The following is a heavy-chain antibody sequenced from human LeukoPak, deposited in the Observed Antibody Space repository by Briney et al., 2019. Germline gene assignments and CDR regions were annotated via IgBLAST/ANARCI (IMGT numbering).Heavy chain of an antibody. V-gene: IGHV3-20*04. Sequence: GGSLRLSCAASGFTFDDYGMSWVRQAPGKGLEWVSGINWNGGGTGYADSVKGRFTISRDNAKNSLYLQMNSLRAEDTALYYCARVRGSSWYSDYWGQGTLVTVSS. D-gene: IGHD6-13*01. J-gene: IGHJ4*02. CDR3: ARVRGSSWYSDY. CDR1: GFTFDDYG. CDR2: INWNGGGT.